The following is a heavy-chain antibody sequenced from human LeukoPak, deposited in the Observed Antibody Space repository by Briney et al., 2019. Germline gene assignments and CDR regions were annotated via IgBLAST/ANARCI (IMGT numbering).Heavy chain of an antibody. CDR1: GFTFSSYA. V-gene: IGHV3-23*01. CDR3: AKDPYSSGWYGGFDP. D-gene: IGHD6-19*01. CDR2: ISGSGGST. Sequence: PGGSLRLSCAASGFTFSSYAMSWVRQAPGKGLEWVSAISGSGGSTYYADSVKGRFTISRDNSKNTLYLQMNSLRAEDTAVYYCAKDPYSSGWYGGFDPWGQGTLVTVSS. J-gene: IGHJ5*02.